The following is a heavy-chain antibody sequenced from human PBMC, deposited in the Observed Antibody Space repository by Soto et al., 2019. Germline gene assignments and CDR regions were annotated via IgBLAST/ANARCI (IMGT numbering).Heavy chain of an antibody. V-gene: IGHV3-30*18. CDR2: ISYDGSNK. D-gene: IGHD6-13*01. Sequence: GGSLRLSCAASGFTFSSYGMHWVRQAPGKGLEWVAVISYDGSNKYYADSVKGRFTISRDNSKNTLYLQMNSLRAEDTAVYYCAKQTPANSWLFYYYYGMDVWGQGTTVTSP. J-gene: IGHJ6*02. CDR1: GFTFSSYG. CDR3: AKQTPANSWLFYYYYGMDV.